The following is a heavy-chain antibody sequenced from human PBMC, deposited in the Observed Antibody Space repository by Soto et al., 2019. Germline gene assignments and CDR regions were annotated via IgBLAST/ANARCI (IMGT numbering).Heavy chain of an antibody. D-gene: IGHD3-22*01. V-gene: IGHV3-33*01. Sequence: PGGSLRLSCAASGFTFSSYGMHWVRQAPGKGLEWVAVIWYDGSNKYYADSVKGRFTISRDNSKNTLYLQMNSLRAEDKAVYYRAREVAFYDPSGFFDVWGQGALGTVS. CDR3: AREVAFYDPSGFFDV. CDR1: GFTFSSYG. CDR2: IWYDGSNK. J-gene: IGHJ4*02.